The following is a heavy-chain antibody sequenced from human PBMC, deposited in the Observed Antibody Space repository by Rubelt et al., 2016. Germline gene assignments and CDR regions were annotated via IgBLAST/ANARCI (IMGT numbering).Heavy chain of an antibody. CDR1: GGTFSSYA. J-gene: IGHJ4*02. Sequence: QVQLVQSGAEVKKPGSSVKVSCKASGGTFSSYAISWVRQAPGQGLEWMGGINTNTGNPTYAQGFTGRFVFSLDTSGSTAYLQISSLKAEDTAVYYCARVIAAAGRDGNYFDYWGQGTLVTVSS. D-gene: IGHD6-13*01. CDR3: ARVIAAAGRDGNYFDY. CDR2: INTNTGNP. V-gene: IGHV7-4-1*02.